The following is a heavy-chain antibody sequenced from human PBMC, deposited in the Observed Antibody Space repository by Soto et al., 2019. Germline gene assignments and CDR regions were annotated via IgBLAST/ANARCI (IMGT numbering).Heavy chain of an antibody. CDR2: ISAYNGNT. CDR3: ARDLVYYYGSGSPQDYGMDV. J-gene: IGHJ6*02. Sequence: AASVKVSCKASGYTFASYGISWVRQAPGQGLEWMGWISAYNGNTNYAQKLQGRVTMTTDTSTSTAYMELRSLRSDDTAVYYCARDLVYYYGSGSPQDYGMDVWGQGTTVTVSS. D-gene: IGHD3-10*01. V-gene: IGHV1-18*04. CDR1: GYTFASYG.